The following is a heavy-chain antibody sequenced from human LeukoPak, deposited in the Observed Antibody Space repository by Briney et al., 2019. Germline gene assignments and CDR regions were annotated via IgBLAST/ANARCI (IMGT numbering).Heavy chain of an antibody. CDR3: ARVSFDSSGYVFDY. J-gene: IGHJ4*02. CDR1: GGSISSSNW. D-gene: IGHD3-22*01. Sequence: SGTLSLTCAVSGGSISSSNWWSWVRQPPGKGLEWIGEIYHSGSTNYNSSLKSRVTISVDKSKSQFSMKLSSMTAADTAVNYCARVSFDSSGYVFDYWGQGTLVTVSS. CDR2: IYHSGST. V-gene: IGHV4-4*02.